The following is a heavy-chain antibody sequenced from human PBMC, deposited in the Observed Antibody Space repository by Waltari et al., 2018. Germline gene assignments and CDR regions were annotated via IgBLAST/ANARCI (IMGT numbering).Heavy chain of an antibody. CDR1: GFTYSDHF. CDR3: TRGSRGWNGMDV. CDR2: ISPDGRRT. J-gene: IGHJ6*02. D-gene: IGHD6-19*01. Sequence: EVQLEESGGGLVQPGGSLRLSCVASGFTYSDHFMHWVGQGPGQGLVWVAEISPDGRRTNHAESVKGRFTTSRDNANNMLYLHMTSLRVEDTSVYFCTRGSRGWNGMDVWGQGTTVTVSS. V-gene: IGHV3-74*01.